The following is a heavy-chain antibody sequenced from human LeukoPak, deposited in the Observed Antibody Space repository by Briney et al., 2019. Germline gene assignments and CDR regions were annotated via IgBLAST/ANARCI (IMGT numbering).Heavy chain of an antibody. CDR3: AKDYGSGQLYYFDF. CDR1: GFAFSSYA. Sequence: GGSLRLSCAASGFAFSSYAMSWVRQAPGKGLEWVSAISGSGGTTYYADSADSVKGRFTISRDNAKNTLYLQMNSLRAEDTAVYYCAKDYGSGQLYYFDFWGQGALVTVSS. J-gene: IGHJ4*02. V-gene: IGHV3-23*01. D-gene: IGHD3-10*01. CDR2: ISGSGGTT.